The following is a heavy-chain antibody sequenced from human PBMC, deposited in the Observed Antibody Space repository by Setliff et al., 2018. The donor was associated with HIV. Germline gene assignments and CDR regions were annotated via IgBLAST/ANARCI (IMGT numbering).Heavy chain of an antibody. Sequence: GESLKISCQASGYIFTNFWIGWVRQMPGKGLEWMGTVYPGDFDSIYNESFQGHVTMSVDKATRTAYLEWSSLKASDTAIYYCARGSVRSSSKYFHHWGQGTLVTVSS. J-gene: IGHJ1*01. CDR1: GYIFTNFW. V-gene: IGHV5-51*01. CDR3: ARGSVRSSSKYFHH. CDR2: VYPGDFDS. D-gene: IGHD6-6*01.